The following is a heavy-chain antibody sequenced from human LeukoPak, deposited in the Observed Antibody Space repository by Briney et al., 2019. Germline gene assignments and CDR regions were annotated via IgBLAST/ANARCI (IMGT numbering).Heavy chain of an antibody. CDR1: GFTFDYYW. J-gene: IGHJ3*02. Sequence: GGSLRLSCAASGFTFDYYWMTWVRQAPGKGLEWVANINHDGSGQYYVDSVKGRFTISRDNAKDSLYLQMSSLRAEDTAVYYCARTYSTGWPRAFDIWGQGTKVTVSS. D-gene: IGHD6-19*01. V-gene: IGHV3-7*01. CDR2: INHDGSGQ. CDR3: ARTYSTGWPRAFDI.